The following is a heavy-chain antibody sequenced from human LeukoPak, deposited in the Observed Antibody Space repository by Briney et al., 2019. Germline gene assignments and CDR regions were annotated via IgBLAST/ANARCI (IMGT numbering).Heavy chain of an antibody. CDR3: ARLGYCSGGSCYYYYYMDV. V-gene: IGHV4-34*01. D-gene: IGHD2-15*01. J-gene: IGHJ6*03. CDR1: GGSFSGYY. CDR2: INHSGST. Sequence: SETLSLTCAVYGGSFSGYYWSWIRQPPGKGLEWIGEINHSGSTNYNPSLKSRVTISVDTSKNQFSLKLSSVTAADTAAYYCARLGYCSGGSCYYYYYMDVWGKGTTVTVSS.